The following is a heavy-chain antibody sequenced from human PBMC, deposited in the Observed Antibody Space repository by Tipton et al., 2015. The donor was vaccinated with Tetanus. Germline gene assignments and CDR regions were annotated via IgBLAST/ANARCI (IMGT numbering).Heavy chain of an antibody. J-gene: IGHJ4*02. CDR3: GRALGSGTTVASGH. D-gene: IGHD1-7*01. CDR1: GFNFGDFN. Sequence: SLRLSCQGSGFNFGDFNMNWIRQTPGKGLQWVSSISGHSTYIHYAESVRGRFSVSRDNAENSLYLQVDSLRAEDTAVYYCGRALGSGTTVASGHWGQGSLVTVSS. CDR2: ISGHSTYI. V-gene: IGHV3-21*01.